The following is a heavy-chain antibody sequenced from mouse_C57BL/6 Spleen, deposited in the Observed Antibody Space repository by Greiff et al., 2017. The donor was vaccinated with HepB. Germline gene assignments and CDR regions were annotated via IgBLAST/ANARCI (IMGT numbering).Heavy chain of an antibody. Sequence: EVKLQESGPELVKPGASVKIPCKASGYTFTDYNMDWVKQSHGKSLEWIGDINPNNGGTIYNQKFKGKATLTVDKSSSTAYMELRSLTSEDTAVYYCARSVPWFAYWGQGTLVTVSA. CDR3: ARSVPWFAY. CDR1: GYTFTDYN. CDR2: INPNNGGT. J-gene: IGHJ3*01. V-gene: IGHV1-18*01.